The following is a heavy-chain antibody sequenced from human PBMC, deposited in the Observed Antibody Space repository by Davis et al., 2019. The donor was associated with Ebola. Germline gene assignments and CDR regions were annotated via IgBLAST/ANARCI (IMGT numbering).Heavy chain of an antibody. D-gene: IGHD1/OR15-1a*01. CDR3: ARNNRNNGYYFDY. Sequence: SETLSLTCAVYGGSFSGYYWSWIRQPPGKGLEWIGYIYYSGSTNYNPSLKSRVTISLDTSKNQFSLKLSSVTAADTAMYYCARNNRNNGYYFDYWGQGTLVTVSS. CDR1: GGSFSGYY. CDR2: IYYSGST. V-gene: IGHV4-59*12. J-gene: IGHJ4*02.